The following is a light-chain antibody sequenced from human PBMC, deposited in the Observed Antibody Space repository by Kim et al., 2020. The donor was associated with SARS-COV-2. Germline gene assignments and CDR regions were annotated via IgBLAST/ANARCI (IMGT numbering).Light chain of an antibody. V-gene: IGKV3-15*01. CDR1: QSVSST. J-gene: IGKJ2*01. CDR2: GAS. CDR3: QQYNNWPLYT. Sequence: VSPGERATLSCRASQSVSSTLAWYQQKPGQAPRLLIYGASTMATGIPARFSGSGSGTEFTLTISSLQSEDFAVYYCQQYNNWPLYTFGQGTKLEI.